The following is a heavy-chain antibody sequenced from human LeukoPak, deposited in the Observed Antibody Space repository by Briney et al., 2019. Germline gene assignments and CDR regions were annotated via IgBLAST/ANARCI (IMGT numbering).Heavy chain of an antibody. D-gene: IGHD6-6*01. Sequence: SETLSLTCTVSGYSISSGYYWGWIRQPPGKGLEWIGSIYHSGSTYYNPSLKSRVTVSVDTSKNQFSLKLSSVTAADTAVYYCAREAPYSSSPLDYWGQGTLVTVSS. CDR2: IYHSGST. V-gene: IGHV4-38-2*02. CDR3: AREAPYSSSPLDY. CDR1: GYSISSGYY. J-gene: IGHJ4*02.